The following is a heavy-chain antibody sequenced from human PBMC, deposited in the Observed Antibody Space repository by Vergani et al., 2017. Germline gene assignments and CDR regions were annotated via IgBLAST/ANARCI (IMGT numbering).Heavy chain of an antibody. CDR2: VNQDGIEK. Sequence: EGQLVESGGDWVQRGGSLRLSCAASGFISSSYWMSWVRQAPGKGLEWVASVNQDGIEKYYVDSVRGRFTISRDNAKNSIYLQMNSLGADDTAVYFCVRVPLIRRGSGNYGINIYHGIDVWGQGTTVIVSS. J-gene: IGHJ6*02. D-gene: IGHD3-10*01. CDR1: GFISSSYW. CDR3: VRVPLIRRGSGNYGINIYHGIDV. V-gene: IGHV3-7*01.